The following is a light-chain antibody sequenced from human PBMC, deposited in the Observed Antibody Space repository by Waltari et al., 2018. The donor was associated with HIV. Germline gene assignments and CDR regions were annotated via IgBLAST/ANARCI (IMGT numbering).Light chain of an antibody. V-gene: IGKV3-20*01. Sequence: EVVLTQSPGTLSLSPGERATFSCRASQSVSNSYLAWYQQKPGQAPRLLMYGAINRAAGTPDRFIGSASGSGTDCTLTISRLEPEDFAVYHCQQYGSSPITFGGGTKVEIK. CDR3: QQYGSSPIT. CDR1: QSVSNSY. J-gene: IGKJ4*01. CDR2: GAI.